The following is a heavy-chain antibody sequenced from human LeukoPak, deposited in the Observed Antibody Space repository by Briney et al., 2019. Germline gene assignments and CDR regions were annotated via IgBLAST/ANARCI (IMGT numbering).Heavy chain of an antibody. Sequence: SETLSLTCTVSGGSISSGSYYWSWIRQPAGKGLEWIGRIYTSGSTNYNPSLKSRVTISVDTSKNQFSLKLSSVTAADTAVYYCAGNLKSWYSSSSPFDYWGQGTLVTVSS. D-gene: IGHD6-6*01. J-gene: IGHJ4*02. CDR1: GGSISSGSYY. V-gene: IGHV4-61*02. CDR3: AGNLKSWYSSSSPFDY. CDR2: IYTSGST.